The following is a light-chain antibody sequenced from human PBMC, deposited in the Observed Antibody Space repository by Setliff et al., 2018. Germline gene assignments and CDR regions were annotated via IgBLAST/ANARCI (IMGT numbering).Light chain of an antibody. CDR1: SSNIGSNT. V-gene: IGLV1-44*01. J-gene: IGLJ1*01. CDR3: AAWDDSLNGEV. CDR2: RNN. Sequence: QSALTQPPSASGTPGQRVTISCSGSSSNIGSNTVNWYQQLPGTAPKLLIYRNNQRPSGVPDRFSGSKSGTSASLAIGGLQSEDEADYYCAAWDDSLNGEVFGTGTRSPS.